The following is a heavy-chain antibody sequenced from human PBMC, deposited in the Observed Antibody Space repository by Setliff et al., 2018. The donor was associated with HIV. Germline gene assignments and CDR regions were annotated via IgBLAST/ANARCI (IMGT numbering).Heavy chain of an antibody. V-gene: IGHV3-11*04. CDR2: ISNSGSTI. CDR1: GFTFSDYY. Sequence: GGSLRLSCAASGFTFSDYYMTWIRQTPGKGLEWVSYISNSGSTIYYADSVKGRFTISRDNSKNTLHLQMNSLRVEDTAVYYCAKDRSGAYNWFDPWGQGTLVTVSS. J-gene: IGHJ5*02. D-gene: IGHD6-25*01. CDR3: AKDRSGAYNWFDP.